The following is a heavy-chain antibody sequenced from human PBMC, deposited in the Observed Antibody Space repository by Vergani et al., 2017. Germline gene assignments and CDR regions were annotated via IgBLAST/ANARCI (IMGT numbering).Heavy chain of an antibody. V-gene: IGHV3-9*01. D-gene: IGHD5-12*01. CDR2: ISWNSGAV. Sequence: EVDLVESGGGLAQPGGSLRLSCEASGIPFGKFGMHWVRQGPGKGLEWVSGISWNSGAVDYADSVRGRFTISRDNANNSLFLEMNSLRFEDTAAYFCTKGSVYYHDSAGHGYDPYTGFDLWGQGTLVTVSS. CDR1: GIPFGKFG. J-gene: IGHJ3*01. CDR3: TKGSVYYHDSAGHGYDPYTGFDL.